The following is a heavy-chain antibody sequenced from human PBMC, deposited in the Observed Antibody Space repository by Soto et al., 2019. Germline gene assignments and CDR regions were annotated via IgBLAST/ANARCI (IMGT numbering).Heavy chain of an antibody. V-gene: IGHV3-23*01. Sequence: EVQLLESGGDLVQPGGSLRLSCAASGFTFSTYAMSWVRQAPGKGLEWVSGISSSGGGTYYADSVKGRFTISRDNSKTTLYLQMNSLRAEDTAVYYCAKVRSSAYCGSTTCYFDYWGQGTLVTVSS. J-gene: IGHJ4*02. CDR3: AKVRSSAYCGSTTCYFDY. D-gene: IGHD2-2*01. CDR2: ISSSGGGT. CDR1: GFTFSTYA.